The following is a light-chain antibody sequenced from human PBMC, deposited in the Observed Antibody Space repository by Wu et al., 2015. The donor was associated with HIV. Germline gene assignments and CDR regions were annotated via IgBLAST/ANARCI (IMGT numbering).Light chain of an antibody. CDR3: QQRRYWPLYT. CDR1: XXVASF. V-gene: IGKV3-11*01. J-gene: IGKJ2*01. CDR2: DAS. Sequence: TLSCRASXXVASFLAWYQQKPAGSQALIYDASNRATGIPARFSGSGSGTDFTLTISSLEPEDFAVYYCQQRRYWPLYTFGQGTKLEIK.